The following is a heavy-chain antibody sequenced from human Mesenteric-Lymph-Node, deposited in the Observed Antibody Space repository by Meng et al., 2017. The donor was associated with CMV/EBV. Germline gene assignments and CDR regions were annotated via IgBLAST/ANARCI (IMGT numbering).Heavy chain of an antibody. CDR3: AKDTYYFDGSGRIGLDY. D-gene: IGHD3-22*01. CDR2: ITSSGDYT. V-gene: IGHV3-23*01. CDR1: FAFRTYA. Sequence: FAFRTYAMGWVHQAPGKGLEWVSAITSSGDYTYYADSVKGRFTISRDNSKNTLYLQMNSLRAEDTAVYHCAKDTYYFDGSGRIGLDYWGQGTLVTVSS. J-gene: IGHJ4*02.